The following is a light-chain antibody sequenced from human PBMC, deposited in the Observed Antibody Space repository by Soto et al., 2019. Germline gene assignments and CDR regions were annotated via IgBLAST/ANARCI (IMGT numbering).Light chain of an antibody. J-gene: IGKJ1*01. CDR2: GAS. CDR1: QSVSNN. V-gene: IGKV3-20*01. Sequence: EIVMTQSPATLSVSPGERATLSCRASQSVSNNLAWYQQKPGQAPTLLIYGASNRATGIPDRFSGSGSGTDFTLTISRLEPEDFAVYYCQQYGSSGTFGQGTKVDIK. CDR3: QQYGSSGT.